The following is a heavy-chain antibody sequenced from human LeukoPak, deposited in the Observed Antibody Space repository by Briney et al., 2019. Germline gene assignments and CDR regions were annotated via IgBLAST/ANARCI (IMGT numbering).Heavy chain of an antibody. D-gene: IGHD6-19*01. CDR2: IIPVIGTG. V-gene: IGHV1-69*11. CDR3: VRMYSSSCFDS. CDR1: GATFINFP. J-gene: IGHJ4*02. Sequence: SVKVSCKASGATFINFPFSWVRQAPGQGLEWMGRIIPVIGTGNYAQKFQGRITITADETTSTAYMELSSLRLEDTAVYYCVRMYSSSCFDSWGQGTQVTVSS.